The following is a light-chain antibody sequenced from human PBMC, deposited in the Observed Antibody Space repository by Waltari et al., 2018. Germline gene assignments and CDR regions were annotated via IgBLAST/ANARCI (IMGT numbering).Light chain of an antibody. V-gene: IGKV3-20*01. J-gene: IGKJ1*01. CDR2: NTY. CDR1: QSVGRS. Sequence: EIVLTQSPGSVSLSPGERATLSCRASQSVGRSLVWYQQKPGQAPRLVIYNTYTRATGIPDRFSGSGSGTDFSLTISRLEPEDFAVYYCQHNVRLPVTFGQGTKVEIK. CDR3: QHNVRLPVT.